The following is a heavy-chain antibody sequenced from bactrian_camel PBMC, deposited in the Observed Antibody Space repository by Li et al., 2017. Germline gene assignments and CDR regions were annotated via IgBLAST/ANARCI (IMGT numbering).Heavy chain of an antibody. Sequence: HVQLVESGGGLVQPGGSLRLSCAASGFTLSSNCMYWVRQAPGKGLAWVSSINSDGTSTYYADSVKGRFTISRDNAKNTLYLQMNLLKTEDTAIYYCATPAEPWFPSSLKANNVGSGQGTQVTVS. CDR2: INSDGTST. D-gene: IGHD3*01. V-gene: IGHV3S1*01. CDR1: GFTLSSNC. J-gene: IGHJ4*01.